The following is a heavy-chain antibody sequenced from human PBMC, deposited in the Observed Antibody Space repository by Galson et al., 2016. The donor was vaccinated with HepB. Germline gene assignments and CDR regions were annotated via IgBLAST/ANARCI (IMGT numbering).Heavy chain of an antibody. Sequence: SLRLSCAASGFIFSSYGMHWVRQAPGKGLAWVAVITYDESNKYYADSVKGRFTISRDNSKNTLYLQMNSLRAEDTAVFYCAKGMRPRYYDSSGYDGLDYWGQGTLVTVSS. V-gene: IGHV3-30*18. CDR1: GFIFSSYG. J-gene: IGHJ4*02. CDR2: ITYDESNK. CDR3: AKGMRPRYYDSSGYDGLDY. D-gene: IGHD3-22*01.